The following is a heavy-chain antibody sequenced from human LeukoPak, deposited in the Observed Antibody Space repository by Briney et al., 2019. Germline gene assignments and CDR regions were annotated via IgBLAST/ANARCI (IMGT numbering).Heavy chain of an antibody. V-gene: IGHV3-23*01. CDR2: ISGYGDST. CDR3: AKLNENNWNPNFDY. D-gene: IGHD1-20*01. J-gene: IGHJ4*02. CDR1: GFTFGDYA. Sequence: PGGSLRLSCAASGFTFGDYAMHWVRQAPGKGLEWVSGISGYGDSTYYADSVKGRFTISRDNSKNTLYLQMNSLGAEDTAVYYCAKLNENNWNPNFDYWGQGTLVTVSS.